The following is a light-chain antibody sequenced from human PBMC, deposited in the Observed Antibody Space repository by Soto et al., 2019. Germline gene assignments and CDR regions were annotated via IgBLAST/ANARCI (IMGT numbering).Light chain of an antibody. Sequence: QSALTQPRSVSGSPGQSVTISCTGTSSDVGGYNYVSWYQQHPDKAPKLMVYDVTERPSGVPDRFSGSKSGNLASLTISGLHAEDEDDYYCCSYAGRFGVLFGGGTKLTVL. CDR2: DVT. J-gene: IGLJ2*01. CDR1: SSDVGGYNY. CDR3: CSYAGRFGVL. V-gene: IGLV2-11*01.